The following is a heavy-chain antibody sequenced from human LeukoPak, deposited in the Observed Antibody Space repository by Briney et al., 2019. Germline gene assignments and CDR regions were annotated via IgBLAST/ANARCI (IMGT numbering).Heavy chain of an antibody. CDR2: IYYSGST. CDR3: ARDPSLGYGDYYFDY. Sequence: SETLSLTCTVSGGSISSYYWSWIRQPPGKGLEWIGYIYYSGSTNYNPSLKSRVTISVDTSKNQFSLKLSSVTAADTAVCYCARDPSLGYGDYYFDYWGQGTLVTVSS. V-gene: IGHV4-59*01. J-gene: IGHJ4*02. CDR1: GGSISSYY. D-gene: IGHD4-17*01.